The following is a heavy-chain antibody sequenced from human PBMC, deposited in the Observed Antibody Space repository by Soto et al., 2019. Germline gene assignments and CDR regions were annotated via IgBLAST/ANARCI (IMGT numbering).Heavy chain of an antibody. Sequence: PGGSLRLSCAASGFTFSNAWMNWVRQAPGKGLEWVGRIKGKTDGETTDYAAPVKGRFTISRDDSKNTLYLQMNSLKTEDTAVYYCVTLVLSVVIPDWGQGTLVTVSS. D-gene: IGHD2-21*01. CDR2: IKGKTDGETT. CDR3: VTLVLSVVIPD. J-gene: IGHJ4*02. CDR1: GFTFSNAW. V-gene: IGHV3-15*07.